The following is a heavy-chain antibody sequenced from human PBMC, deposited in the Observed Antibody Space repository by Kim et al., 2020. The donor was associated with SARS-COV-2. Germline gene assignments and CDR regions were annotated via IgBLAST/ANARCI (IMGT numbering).Heavy chain of an antibody. CDR2: INHSGST. V-gene: IGHV4-34*01. Sequence: SETLSLTCAVYGGSFSGYYWSWIRQPPGKGLEWIGEINHSGSTNYNPSLKSRVTISVDTSKNQFSLKLSSVTAADTAVYYCASIGYCSSTSCYSGRADISGYRRDIWGQGTMVTVSS. D-gene: IGHD2-2*01. CDR1: GGSFSGYY. CDR3: ASIGYCSSTSCYSGRADISGYRRDI. J-gene: IGHJ3*02.